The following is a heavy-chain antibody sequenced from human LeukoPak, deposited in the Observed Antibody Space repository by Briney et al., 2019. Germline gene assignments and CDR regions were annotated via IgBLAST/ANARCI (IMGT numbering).Heavy chain of an antibody. CDR1: GCSISSYY. D-gene: IGHD3-10*01. V-gene: IGHV4-59*01. Sequence: SETLSLTCTVSGCSISSYYWSWIRQPPGKGLEWIGYIYYSGSTNYNPSLKSRVTISVDTSKNQFSLKLSSVTAADTAVYYCARGGPWFGELRGYFDYWGQGTLVTVSS. J-gene: IGHJ4*02. CDR2: IYYSGST. CDR3: ARGGPWFGELRGYFDY.